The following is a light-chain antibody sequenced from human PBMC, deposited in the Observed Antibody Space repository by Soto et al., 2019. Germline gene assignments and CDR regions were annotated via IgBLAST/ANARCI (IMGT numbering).Light chain of an antibody. J-gene: IGLJ2*01. CDR3: SSYTGSNTLI. V-gene: IGLV2-14*03. CDR1: SSDVGGYNY. Sequence: QSALTQPASVSGSPGQSITMSCTGTSSDVGGYNYVSWYQQHPGKAPKLMIYDVSSRPSGISNRFSGSKSGNTASLTISGLQAEDEADYYCSSYTGSNTLIFGGGTQLTVL. CDR2: DVS.